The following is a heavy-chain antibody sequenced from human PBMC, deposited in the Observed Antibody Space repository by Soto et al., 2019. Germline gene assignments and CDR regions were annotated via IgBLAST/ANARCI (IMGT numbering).Heavy chain of an antibody. D-gene: IGHD2-2*01. CDR2: IIPISGTA. Sequence: QVQLVQSGAEVKKPGSSVKVSCKASGGTFSSYAISWVRQAPGQGLEWMGGIIPISGTANYAQKFQGRATITADDYTSTAYMELSSLRSEDTAVYYCARSQGSSTSLEIYYYYYYGMDVWGQGTTVTVSS. CDR1: GGTFSSYA. V-gene: IGHV1-69*01. CDR3: ARSQGSSTSLEIYYYYYYGMDV. J-gene: IGHJ6*02.